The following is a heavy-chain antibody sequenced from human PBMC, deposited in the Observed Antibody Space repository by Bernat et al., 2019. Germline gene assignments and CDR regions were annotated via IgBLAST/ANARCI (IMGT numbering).Heavy chain of an antibody. J-gene: IGHJ4*02. CDR1: GYTFTSYA. CDR3: ASAPFLRYFDLDY. D-gene: IGHD3-9*01. CDR2: INAGNGNT. V-gene: IGHV1-3*01. Sequence: QVQLVQSGAEVKKPGASVKVSCKASGYTFTSYAMHWVRQASGQRLEWMGWINAGNGNTKYSQKFQGRVTITRDTSASTAYMELSSLRSEDTAVYYCASAPFLRYFDLDYWGQGTLVTVSS.